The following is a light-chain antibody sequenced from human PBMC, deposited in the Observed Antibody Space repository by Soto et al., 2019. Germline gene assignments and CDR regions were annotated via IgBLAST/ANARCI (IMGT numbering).Light chain of an antibody. CDR1: STDVGGYNY. Sequence: QSALTQPASVSGSPGQSITLSCTGTSTDVGGYNYVSWYQQHPGKAPKLMISDVSNRPSGVSIRFSGSKSGNTASLTISGLQAEDEADYYCNSYSSSTTLYLFGTGTKLTVL. CDR2: DVS. CDR3: NSYSSSTTLYL. V-gene: IGLV2-14*01. J-gene: IGLJ1*01.